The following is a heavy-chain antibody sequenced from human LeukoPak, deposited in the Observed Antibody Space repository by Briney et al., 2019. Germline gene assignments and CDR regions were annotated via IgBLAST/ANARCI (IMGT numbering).Heavy chain of an antibody. V-gene: IGHV3-23*01. Sequence: PGGSLRLSCAASGFTFSSYGMSWVRQAPGKGLEWVSAISNGGGFTYYADSVKGRFTISRENSKNTLYLQMNSLRAEDTAVYYCAKDSAKKYDDYWGQGTLVTVSS. CDR2: ISNGGGFT. D-gene: IGHD2/OR15-2a*01. CDR1: GFTFSSYG. CDR3: AKDSAKKYDDY. J-gene: IGHJ4*02.